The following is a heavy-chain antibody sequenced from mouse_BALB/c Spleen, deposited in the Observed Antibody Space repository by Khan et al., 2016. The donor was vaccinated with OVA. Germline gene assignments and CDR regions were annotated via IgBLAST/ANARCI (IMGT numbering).Heavy chain of an antibody. CDR3: ARGYDFFAY. V-gene: IGHV1-26*01. D-gene: IGHD2-14*01. CDR2: VNPNTGGS. J-gene: IGHJ3*01. CDR1: GYSFTLYY. Sequence: VQLQQSGPDLVKPGASVKISCKASGYSFTLYYMTWVKQSHGKSLEWIGRVNPNTGGSDYNQEFKGKAILTVAKSSNTAYMALHSLPSEDSAVYYCARGYDFFAYWGQGTLVTVSA.